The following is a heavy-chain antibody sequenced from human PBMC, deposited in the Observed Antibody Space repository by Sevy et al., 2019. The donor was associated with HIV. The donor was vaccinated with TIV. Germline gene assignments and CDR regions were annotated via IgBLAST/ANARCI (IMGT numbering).Heavy chain of an antibody. CDR3: AKGPFRQPTTFDY. CDR1: GFTFSSYA. Sequence: GESLKISCAASGFTFSSYAMSWVRQAPGKGLEWVSAISGSGGSTYYADSVKGRFTISRDNSKNTLYLQMNSLGAEDTAVYYCAKGPFRQPTTFDYWGQGTLVTVSS. J-gene: IGHJ4*02. D-gene: IGHD6-13*01. V-gene: IGHV3-23*01. CDR2: ISGSGGST.